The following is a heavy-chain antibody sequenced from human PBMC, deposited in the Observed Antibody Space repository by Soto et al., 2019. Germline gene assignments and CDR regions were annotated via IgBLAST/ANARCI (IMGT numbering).Heavy chain of an antibody. J-gene: IGHJ1*01. Sequence: GGPLRLSCAASGFTFSSYAMSWVRQAPGKGLEWVSAMSGSGGSKYYADPVKGRFTIYRDNHRNSVYLQMNSLRAEATALYYCAKDKMPEHSGQGTLVTVAS. D-gene: IGHD2-2*01. CDR1: GFTFSSYA. V-gene: IGHV3-23*01. CDR2: MSGSGGSK. CDR3: AKDKMPEH.